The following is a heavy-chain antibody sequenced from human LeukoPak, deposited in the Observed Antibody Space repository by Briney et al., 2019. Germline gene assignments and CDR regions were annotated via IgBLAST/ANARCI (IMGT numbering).Heavy chain of an antibody. V-gene: IGHV4-39*01. Sequence: SSETLSLTCTVSGGSISTSSYYWGWIRQPPGKGLEWIADIYYSGSTYYNPSLKSRVAISVDTSKNQFSLKLSSVTAADTAVYYCARSTMGARRKYDYWGQGTMVTVSS. CDR1: GGSISTSSYY. J-gene: IGHJ4*02. D-gene: IGHD3-10*01. CDR2: IYYSGST. CDR3: ARSTMGARRKYDY.